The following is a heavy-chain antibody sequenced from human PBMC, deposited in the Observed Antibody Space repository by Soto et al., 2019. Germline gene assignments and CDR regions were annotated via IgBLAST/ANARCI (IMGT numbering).Heavy chain of an antibody. J-gene: IGHJ6*02. CDR2: IIPIFGTA. Sequence: QVQLVQSGAEVKKPGSEVKVSCQASGGTFSSYAISWVRQAPGQGLGWMGGIIPIFGTANYAQKFQGRVTLTADKYTSTAYMELSSLRSEDTAVYYCARVWGRSRWRRAGIDVWGQGTTGNVSS. V-gene: IGHV1-69*06. CDR1: GGTFSSYA. D-gene: IGHD6-13*01. CDR3: ARVWGRSRWRRAGIDV.